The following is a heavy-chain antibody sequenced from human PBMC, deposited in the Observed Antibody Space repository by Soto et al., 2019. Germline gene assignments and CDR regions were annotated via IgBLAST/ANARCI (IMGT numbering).Heavy chain of an antibody. J-gene: IGHJ4*02. Sequence: QVQLVQSGAEVKKPGASVKVSCKASGYTFTSYYMHWVRQAPGQGLEWMGIINPSGGSTSYAQKFQGRVTITADESTSTAYMELSSLRSEDTAVYYCARVGYSYGLAYWGQGTLVTVSS. V-gene: IGHV1-46*01. CDR1: GYTFTSYY. CDR3: ARVGYSYGLAY. CDR2: INPSGGST. D-gene: IGHD5-18*01.